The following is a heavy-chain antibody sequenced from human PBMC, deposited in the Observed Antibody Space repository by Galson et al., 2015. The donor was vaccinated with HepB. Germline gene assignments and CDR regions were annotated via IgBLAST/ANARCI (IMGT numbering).Heavy chain of an antibody. Sequence: SLRLSCATSGFTFSDYYMNWVRQAPGKGLEWVSSITSSSTYIYYADSVKGRFTISRDNAKSSLYLHMNSLRAEDTAVYYCVREAAGWRWRDYWGQGTLVTVSS. V-gene: IGHV3-21*01. CDR3: VREAAGWRWRDY. CDR2: ITSSSTYI. D-gene: IGHD5-24*01. CDR1: GFTFSDYY. J-gene: IGHJ4*02.